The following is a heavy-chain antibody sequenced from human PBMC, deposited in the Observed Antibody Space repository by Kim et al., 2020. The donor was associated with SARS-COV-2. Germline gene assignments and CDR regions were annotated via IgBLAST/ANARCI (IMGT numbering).Heavy chain of an antibody. CDR2: INHSGST. V-gene: IGHV4-34*01. CDR3: AGGGGYSGLDY. D-gene: IGHD5-12*01. Sequence: SETLSLTCAVYGGSFSGYYWSWIRQPPGKGLEWIGEINHSGSTNYNPSLKSRVTISVDTSKNQFSLKLSSVTAADTAVYYCAGGGGYSGLDYWGQGNLVTVSS. CDR1: GGSFSGYY. J-gene: IGHJ4*02.